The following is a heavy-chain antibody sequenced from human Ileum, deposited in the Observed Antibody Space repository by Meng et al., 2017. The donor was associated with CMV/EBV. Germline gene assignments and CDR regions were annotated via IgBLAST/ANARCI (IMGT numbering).Heavy chain of an antibody. Sequence: GSLRLSCAVYGESFNGYYWTWIRQAPGKGLEWIGEISHSGNTNTNPPLKSRVTMSTDTSKNQFSLILKSVTAADTAVYFCARGLRWLQLLYYWGQGALVTVSS. J-gene: IGHJ4*02. D-gene: IGHD5-24*01. CDR2: ISHSGNT. CDR1: GESFNGYY. CDR3: ARGLRWLQLLYY. V-gene: IGHV4-34*01.